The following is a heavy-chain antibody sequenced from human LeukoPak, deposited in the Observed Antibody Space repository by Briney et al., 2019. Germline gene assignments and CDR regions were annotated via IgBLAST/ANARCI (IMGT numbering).Heavy chain of an antibody. CDR1: GFTFSSYG. Sequence: GGSLRLSCAASGFTFSSYGMHWVRQAPGKGLEWVAFIRYDGSNKYYADSVKGRFTISRDNSKNTLYLQMNSLRAEDTAVYYCAKSGLGGSGSSDFDYWGQGTLVTVSS. CDR2: IRYDGSNK. D-gene: IGHD3-10*01. CDR3: AKSGLGGSGSSDFDY. V-gene: IGHV3-30*02. J-gene: IGHJ4*02.